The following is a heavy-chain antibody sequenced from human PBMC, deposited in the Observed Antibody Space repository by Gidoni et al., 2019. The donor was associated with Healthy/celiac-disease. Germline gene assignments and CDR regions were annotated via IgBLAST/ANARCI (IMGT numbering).Heavy chain of an antibody. CDR3: ARDGTAMVTDYYYYGMDV. V-gene: IGHV3-21*01. Sequence: EVQLVESGGGLVKPGGSLRLSCAASGFTFSSYSMNWVRQAPGKGLEWVSSISSSSSYIYYADSVKGRFTISRDNAKNSLYLQMNSLRAEDTAVYYCARDGTAMVTDYYYYGMDVWGQGTTVTVSS. D-gene: IGHD5-18*01. CDR2: ISSSSSYI. J-gene: IGHJ6*02. CDR1: GFTFSSYS.